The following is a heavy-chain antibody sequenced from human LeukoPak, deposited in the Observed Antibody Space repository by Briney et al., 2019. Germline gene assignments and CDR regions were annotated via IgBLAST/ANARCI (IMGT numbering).Heavy chain of an antibody. J-gene: IGHJ4*02. CDR2: IYYSGST. Sequence: PSETLSLTCAVSGGSISVSGYCWGWLRQPPGKGLEWIGNIYYSGSTYCNPSLKSRVTISVDTSKNQFSLKLSSVTAADTAVYYCARMRRDDSKQKLRYFDWSPGFFDYWGQGTLVTVSS. D-gene: IGHD3-9*01. CDR3: ARMRRDDSKQKLRYFDWSPGFFDY. V-gene: IGHV4-39*07. CDR1: GGSISVSGYC.